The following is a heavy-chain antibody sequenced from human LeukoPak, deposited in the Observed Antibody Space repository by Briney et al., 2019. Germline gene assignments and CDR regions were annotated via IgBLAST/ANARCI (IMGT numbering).Heavy chain of an antibody. CDR1: GGTFSSYA. CDR2: IIPIFGTA. V-gene: IGHV1-69*06. Sequence: SVKVSCKASGGTFSSYAISWVRQAPGQGLEWMGGIIPIFGTANYAQKFQGRVTITADKSASTAYMELSSLRSEDTAVYYCARSDTAMEYYYYYYMDVWGKGTTVTVSS. J-gene: IGHJ6*03. D-gene: IGHD5-18*01. CDR3: ARSDTAMEYYYYYYMDV.